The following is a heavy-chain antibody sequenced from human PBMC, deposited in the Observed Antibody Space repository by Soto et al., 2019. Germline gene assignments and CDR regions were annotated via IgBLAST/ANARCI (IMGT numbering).Heavy chain of an antibody. V-gene: IGHV4-59*08. CDR2: IYYSGST. Sequence: QVQLQESGPGLVKPSETLSLTCTVSGGSISSYYWSWIRQPPGKGLEWIGYIYYSGSTNYNPSLKGRVTISVDPSSDQFSLKLSSVTAADTAVYYCARRYGYSFGYWGQGTLVTVSS. CDR1: GGSISSYY. CDR3: ARRYGYSFGY. J-gene: IGHJ4*02. D-gene: IGHD1-1*01.